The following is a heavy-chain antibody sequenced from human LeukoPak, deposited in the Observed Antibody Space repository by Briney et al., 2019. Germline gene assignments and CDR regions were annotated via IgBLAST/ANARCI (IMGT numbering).Heavy chain of an antibody. Sequence: SETLSLTCTVSGGSISSSSYYWGWIRQPPGKGLEWIGSIYYSGSTYYNPSLKSRVTISVDTSKNQFSLKLSSVTAADTAVYYCATLRRGENYYGSGSYHNGVTNWGQGTLVTVSS. V-gene: IGHV4-39*01. CDR1: GGSISSSSYY. J-gene: IGHJ4*02. CDR2: IYYSGST. CDR3: ATLRRGENYYGSGSYHNGVTN. D-gene: IGHD3-10*01.